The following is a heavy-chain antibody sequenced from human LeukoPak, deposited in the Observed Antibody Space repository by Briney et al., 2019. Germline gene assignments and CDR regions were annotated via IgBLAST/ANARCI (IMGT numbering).Heavy chain of an antibody. J-gene: IGHJ6*02. CDR2: IYYSGST. Sequence: KSSETLCLTCTVSGGSISSGGYYWSWIRQHPGKALEWIGYIYYSGSTYYDPSLKSRVTISVDTSKNQFSLKLSSVTAADTAVYYCARDLRLAYCGGDCYSNYYYYYGMDVRGQGTTVTVSS. CDR3: ARDLRLAYCGGDCYSNYYYYYGMDV. CDR1: GGSISSGGYY. V-gene: IGHV4-31*03. D-gene: IGHD2-21*02.